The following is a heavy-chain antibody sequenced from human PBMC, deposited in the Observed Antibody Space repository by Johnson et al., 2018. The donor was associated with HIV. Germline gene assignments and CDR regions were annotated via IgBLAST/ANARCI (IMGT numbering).Heavy chain of an antibody. CDR3: ARVTLVLDI. V-gene: IGHV3-30*04. Sequence: QVQLVESGGRLVQHGGSLRLSCAASGFTFSSYAMHWVRQAPGKGLEWVAVISYDGSNTSYADSVKGRFTISRDNSKNTLYLQMNSLRAEDTVVYYCARVTLVLDIWGQGTMVTVSS. D-gene: IGHD4/OR15-4a*01. CDR2: ISYDGSNT. J-gene: IGHJ3*02. CDR1: GFTFSSYA.